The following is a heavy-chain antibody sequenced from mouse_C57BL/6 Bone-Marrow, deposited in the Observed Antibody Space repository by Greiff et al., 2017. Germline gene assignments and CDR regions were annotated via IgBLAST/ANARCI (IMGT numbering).Heavy chain of an antibody. V-gene: IGHV14-2*01. CDR1: GFNIKDYY. J-gene: IGHJ4*01. CDR3: ARVDY. Sequence: EVKRVESGAELVKPGASVKLSCTASGFNIKDYYMHWVKQRTEQGLEWIGRIDPEDGETTYAPTFQGKVTITADTSTNTAYLQLSSLTSEDTAGYYCARVDYWGQGTSGTVSS. CDR2: IDPEDGET.